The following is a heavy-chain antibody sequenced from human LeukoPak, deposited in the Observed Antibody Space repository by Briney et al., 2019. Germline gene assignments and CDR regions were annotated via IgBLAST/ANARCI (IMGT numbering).Heavy chain of an antibody. CDR3: ARDPVPVYSGYGDYYYGMDV. V-gene: IGHV3-23*01. CDR2: ISGSGGST. Sequence: PGGSLRLSCAASGFTFSSYAMSWVRQAPGKGLEWVSAISGSGGSTYYADSVKGRFTISRDNSKNTLYLQMNSLRAEDTAVYYCARDPVPVYSGYGDYYYGMDVWGQGTTVTVSS. D-gene: IGHD5-12*01. J-gene: IGHJ6*02. CDR1: GFTFSSYA.